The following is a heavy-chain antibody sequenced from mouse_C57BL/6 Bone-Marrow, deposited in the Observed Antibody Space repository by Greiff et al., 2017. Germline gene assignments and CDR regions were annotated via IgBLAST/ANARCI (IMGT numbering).Heavy chain of an antibody. CDR2: ISSGSSTI. Sequence: EVKVVEPGGGLVKPGGSLKLSCAASGFTFSDYGMHWVRQAPEQGLEWVAYISSGSSTIYYADTVKGRFTIARDNAKNTLFLQRTSLRSEDTAMYYCASPDCYYAMDYWGQGTSVTVSS. D-gene: IGHD3-1*01. CDR1: GFTFSDYG. V-gene: IGHV5-17*01. J-gene: IGHJ4*01. CDR3: ASPDCYYAMDY.